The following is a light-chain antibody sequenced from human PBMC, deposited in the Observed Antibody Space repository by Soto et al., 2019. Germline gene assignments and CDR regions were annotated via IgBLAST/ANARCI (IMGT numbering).Light chain of an antibody. J-gene: IGKJ1*01. V-gene: IGKV3-15*01. CDR1: QSVSSN. Sequence: EIVMTQSPGTLSVSPGERATLSCRASQSVSSNLAWYQQKPGQAPRLLIYGASTRATGIPARFSGRGSGTEFTLTISSLQSEDFAVYYCQQYNYWPPWTFGQGTKVEIK. CDR3: QQYNYWPPWT. CDR2: GAS.